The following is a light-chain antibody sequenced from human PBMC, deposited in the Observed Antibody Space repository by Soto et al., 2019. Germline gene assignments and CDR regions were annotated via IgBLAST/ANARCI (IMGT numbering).Light chain of an antibody. CDR2: DAT. J-gene: IGKJ4*01. Sequence: DIKRTHSPSTLSASVGDRVTITCRASQTISGLLAWYQQKPVKAHMLLDDDATMQASGISKWCSGGGSGTFFTITISRQAAEDSTVYCRQEFSTLPVTFGGGSKVDFK. V-gene: IGKV1-5*01. CDR1: QTISGL. CDR3: RQEFSTLPVT.